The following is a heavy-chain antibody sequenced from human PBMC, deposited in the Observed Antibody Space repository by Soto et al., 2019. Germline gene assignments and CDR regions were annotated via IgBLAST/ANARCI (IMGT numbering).Heavy chain of an antibody. D-gene: IGHD1-7*01. J-gene: IGHJ1*01. V-gene: IGHV3-30-3*01. CDR3: ARENSRISPRLFQH. CDR1: GFIFGDYA. Sequence: SLKLSGVPSGFIFGDYAMHWARQDPGKGLEWVALISPAGTNQYYADSAKGRFTISRDNSKNTLYLQMNSLRPEDTGLYYCARENSRISPRLFQHWGHGTLVTVSS. CDR2: ISPAGTNQ.